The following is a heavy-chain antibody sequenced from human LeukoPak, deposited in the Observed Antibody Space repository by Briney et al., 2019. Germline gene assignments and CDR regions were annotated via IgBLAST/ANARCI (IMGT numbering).Heavy chain of an antibody. CDR3: AKERGNGVRGAFDI. CDR1: GFTFSSYA. CDR2: ISGSGGST. Sequence: PGGSLRLSCAASGFTFSSYAMNWVRQAPGKGLEWVSVISGSGGSTYYADSVKGRFTMSRDNSKNTLYLQMNSLRAEDTAVCYCAKERGNGVRGAFDIWGQGTMVTVSS. D-gene: IGHD4-17*01. J-gene: IGHJ3*02. V-gene: IGHV3-23*01.